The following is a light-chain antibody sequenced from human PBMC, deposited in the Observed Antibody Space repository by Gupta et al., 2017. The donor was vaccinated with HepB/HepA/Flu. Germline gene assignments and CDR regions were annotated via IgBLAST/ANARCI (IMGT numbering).Light chain of an antibody. Sequence: EIVLTQSPDTLSLSPGERATLSCRASQSVSSYLAWYQQKPGQAPRLLIYDASNRATGIPARFSGSGSGTDFTLTISSLEPEEFAVYYCQQRSNWPPITFGQGTRLEIK. CDR1: QSVSSY. CDR2: DAS. V-gene: IGKV3-11*01. CDR3: QQRSNWPPIT. J-gene: IGKJ5*01.